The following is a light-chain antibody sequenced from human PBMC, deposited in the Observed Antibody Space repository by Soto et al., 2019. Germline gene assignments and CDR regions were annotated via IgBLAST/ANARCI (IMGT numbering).Light chain of an antibody. CDR1: SSDIGGHDD. J-gene: IGLJ1*01. V-gene: IGLV2-14*03. Sequence: QSALTNPSSLSDSPGQSITISCTGTSSDIGGHDDVSWYQQHPGKVPKLLIYGVTDRPSGVSNRFSGSKSGNVASLTISGLQAEDEADYYCCSYTSDLTTYAFRTRTKVAVL. CDR2: GVT. CDR3: CSYTSDLTTYA.